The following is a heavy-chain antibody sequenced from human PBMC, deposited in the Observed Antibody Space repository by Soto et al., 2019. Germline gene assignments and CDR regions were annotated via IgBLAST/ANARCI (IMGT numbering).Heavy chain of an antibody. Sequence: GESLKISCKGSGYSFTSYWIGWVRQMPGKGLEWMGIIYPGDSDTRYSPSFQGQVTISADKSISTAYLQWSSLKASDTAMYYCARLSDVDIAMVTGDYWGQGTLVTVSS. CDR3: ARLSDVDIAMVTGDY. V-gene: IGHV5-51*01. CDR2: IYPGDSDT. CDR1: GYSFTSYW. J-gene: IGHJ4*02. D-gene: IGHD5-18*01.